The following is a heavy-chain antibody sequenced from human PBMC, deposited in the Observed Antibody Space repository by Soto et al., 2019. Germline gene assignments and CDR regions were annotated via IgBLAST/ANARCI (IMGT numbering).Heavy chain of an antibody. V-gene: IGHV5-51*01. CDR1: GYSLTRYW. CDR3: ASHGDYHDSSGYYYYHGMDV. J-gene: IGHJ6*02. CDR2: IYPGDSDT. D-gene: IGHD3-22*01. Sequence: ESLKISCTGPGYSLTRYWIGSVRQMPGTGLERMGIIYPGDSDTRYSPSLQGQVTISADKSISTAYLQWSSLNASDTAMYYCASHGDYHDSSGYYYYHGMDVWGQGTTVTASS.